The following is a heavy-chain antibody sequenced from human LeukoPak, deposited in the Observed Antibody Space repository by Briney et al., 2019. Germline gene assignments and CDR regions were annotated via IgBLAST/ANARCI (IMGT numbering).Heavy chain of an antibody. CDR2: IWYDGSKK. V-gene: IGHV3-33*01. CDR3: ARAHSSSSTFDL. D-gene: IGHD6-13*01. CDR1: GFTFSDYG. J-gene: IGHJ4*02. Sequence: GGSLRLSCAASGFTFSDYGIHWVRRAPGQGLEWVALIWYDGSKKYYADSVKGRFTISRDNTKNTLYLQLNSLRADDTALYYCARAHSSSSTFDLWGQGTLVTVSS.